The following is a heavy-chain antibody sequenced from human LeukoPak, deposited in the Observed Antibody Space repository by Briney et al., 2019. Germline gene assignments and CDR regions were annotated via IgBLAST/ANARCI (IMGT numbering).Heavy chain of an antibody. Sequence: ASVTVSFKASGYTFTSYAMHWVRQAPGQRQEWMGWINAGNGNTKYSQKFQGRVTITRDTSASTAYMELSSLRSEDTAVYYCARDSHHTFGGPIGFDPWGQGSLVTVSS. D-gene: IGHD3-16*01. CDR2: INAGNGNT. CDR3: ARDSHHTFGGPIGFDP. CDR1: GYTFTSYA. V-gene: IGHV1-3*01. J-gene: IGHJ5*02.